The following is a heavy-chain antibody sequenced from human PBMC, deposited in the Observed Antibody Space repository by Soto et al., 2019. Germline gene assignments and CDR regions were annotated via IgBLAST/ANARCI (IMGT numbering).Heavy chain of an antibody. CDR3: ATTYFFGSGSAY. J-gene: IGHJ4*02. CDR2: IYYSGST. D-gene: IGHD3-10*01. Sequence: SDTLSLTCTVSGGSISSSSYYWGWIRQPPGKGLEWIGSIYYSGSTYYNPSLKSRVTMSVDTSKNQFSLKLSSVTAADAAVYYCATTYFFGSGSAYWGQGTLVT. CDR1: GGSISSSSYY. V-gene: IGHV4-39*01.